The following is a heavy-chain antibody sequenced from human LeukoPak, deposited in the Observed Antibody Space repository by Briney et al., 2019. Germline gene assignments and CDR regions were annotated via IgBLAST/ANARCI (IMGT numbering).Heavy chain of an antibody. D-gene: IGHD3-22*01. J-gene: IGHJ4*02. CDR3: ARDRWLYGSGFYHPFDY. Sequence: ASVKVSCKASGYTFTSYGISWVRQAPGQGLEWMGWISAYNGNTNYAEKLQGRVTVTTDTSTGTAYMELRSLRSDDTAIYYCARDRWLYGSGFYHPFDYWGQGTLVTVSS. V-gene: IGHV1-18*01. CDR1: GYTFTSYG. CDR2: ISAYNGNT.